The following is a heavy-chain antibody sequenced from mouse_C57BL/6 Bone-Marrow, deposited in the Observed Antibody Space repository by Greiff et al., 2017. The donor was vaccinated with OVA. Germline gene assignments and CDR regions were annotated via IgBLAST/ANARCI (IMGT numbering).Heavy chain of an antibody. CDR2: ISYDGSN. V-gene: IGHV3-6*01. CDR1: GYSITSGYY. J-gene: IGHJ2*01. D-gene: IGHD2-2*01. Sequence: DVKLQESGPGLVKPSQSLSLTCSVTGYSITSGYYWNWIRQFPGNKLEWMGYISYDGSNNYNPSLKNRISITRDTSKNQFFLKLNSVTTEDTATYYCARGEVTTRVLDYWGQGTTLTVSS. CDR3: ARGEVTTRVLDY.